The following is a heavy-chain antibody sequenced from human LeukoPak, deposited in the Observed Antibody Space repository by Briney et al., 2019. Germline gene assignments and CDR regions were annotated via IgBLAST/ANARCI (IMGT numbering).Heavy chain of an antibody. J-gene: IGHJ3*02. CDR2: IQYDGSNK. V-gene: IGHV3-30*02. Sequence: PGGSLRLSCAASGFTFSNYGMHWVRQAPGKGLEWVAFIQYDGSNKYGDSMKGRFTISRDNSKNTLYLQMSSLRSEDTAVYYCAKAADDFDIWGQGTMVTVSS. CDR3: AKAADDFDI. CDR1: GFTFSNYG.